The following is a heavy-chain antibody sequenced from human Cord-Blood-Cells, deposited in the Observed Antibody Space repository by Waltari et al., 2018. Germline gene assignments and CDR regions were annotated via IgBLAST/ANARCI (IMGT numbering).Heavy chain of an antibody. J-gene: IGHJ4*02. Sequence: QVQLVQSGAEVKKPGASVKVSCKASGYTFTSYDINWVGQATGQGLEWMGLRNPNSGNTGDAQKVQGRGTITRNTSISTAYMELSSLRSEDTAVYYCARGRHSSSYWGQGTLVTVSS. CDR2: RNPNSGNT. CDR1: GYTFTSYD. V-gene: IGHV1-8*03. CDR3: ARGRHSSSY. D-gene: IGHD6-13*01.